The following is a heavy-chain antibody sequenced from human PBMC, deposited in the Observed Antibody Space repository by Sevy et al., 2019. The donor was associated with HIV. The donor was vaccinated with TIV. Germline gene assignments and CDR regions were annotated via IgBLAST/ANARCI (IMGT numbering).Heavy chain of an antibody. CDR2: ISAYNRNT. CDR3: ARMRGYYDFWSGYLGDYYYGMDV. CDR1: GYTFTSYG. D-gene: IGHD3-3*01. Sequence: ATVKVSCKASGYTFTSYGISWVGQAPGQGLEWMGWISAYNRNTNYAQKLQGRVTMTTVTSMSTAYMELRSLRSEDTAVYYCARMRGYYDFWSGYLGDYYYGMDVWGQGTQVRVSS. V-gene: IGHV1-18*01. J-gene: IGHJ6*02.